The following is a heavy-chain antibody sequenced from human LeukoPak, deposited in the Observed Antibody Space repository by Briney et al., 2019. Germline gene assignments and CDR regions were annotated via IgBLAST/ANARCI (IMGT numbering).Heavy chain of an antibody. CDR1: GFTFSSYA. Sequence: GGSLRLSCAASGFTFSSYAMSWVRQAPGKGLEWVSAISGSGGSTYYADSVKGRFTISRDNSKNTLYLQMNSLRAEDTAVYYCARISSGYPFSDYWGQGTLVTVSS. CDR3: ARISSGYPFSDY. D-gene: IGHD3-22*01. J-gene: IGHJ4*02. CDR2: ISGSGGST. V-gene: IGHV3-23*01.